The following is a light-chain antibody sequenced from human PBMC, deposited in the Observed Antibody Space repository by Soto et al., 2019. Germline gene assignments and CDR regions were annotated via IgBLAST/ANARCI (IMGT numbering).Light chain of an antibody. CDR2: AAS. V-gene: IGKV1-39*01. Sequence: IQMTQSPSSLSAFVGDRVTITCRASQNISTYVNWYRHKPGKVPELLMYAASSLHSGVPARFSGSRSGTNFSLTISSLQPEDFATYYCLQSYDTPLTFGGGTKV. CDR1: QNISTY. J-gene: IGKJ4*01. CDR3: LQSYDTPLT.